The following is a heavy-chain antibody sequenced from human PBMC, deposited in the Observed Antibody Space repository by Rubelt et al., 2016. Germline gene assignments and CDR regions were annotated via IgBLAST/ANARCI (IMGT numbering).Heavy chain of an antibody. V-gene: IGHV3-74*01. CDR2: HNSDGSST. CDR3: ARNWYGAIDC. D-gene: IGHD4/OR15-4a*01. Sequence: EVQLVESGGGLVQPGGSLRLSCAASGSSFSTSWMHWVRQVPGKGLVWVCRHNSDGSSTAYADSVRCRLTICRCNDRNMVVLQMNSMRVEDTAVCDGARNWYGAIDCWGQGTLVTVSP. J-gene: IGHJ4*02. CDR1: GSSFSTSW.